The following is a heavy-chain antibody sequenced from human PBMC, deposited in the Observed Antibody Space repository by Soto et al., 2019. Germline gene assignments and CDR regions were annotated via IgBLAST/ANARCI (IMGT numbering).Heavy chain of an antibody. CDR2: ISGSGGST. CDR1: GFTFSSYG. CDR3: AKVPYDFWSGYYPPLYFDY. J-gene: IGHJ4*02. V-gene: IGHV3-23*01. Sequence: EVQLLESGGGLVQPGGSLRLSCAASGFTFSSYGMSWGRQAPGKGLAGVAGISGSGGSTYYADSVQGRFTVSRDTSKTTLYLQMNSLRAADTAVYYCAKVPYDFWSGYYPPLYFDYWGQGTLVTVSS. D-gene: IGHD3-3*01.